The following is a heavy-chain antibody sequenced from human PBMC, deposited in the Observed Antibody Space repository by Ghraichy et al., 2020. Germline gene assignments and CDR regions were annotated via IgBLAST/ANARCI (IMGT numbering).Heavy chain of an antibody. CDR3: ARDPVAGTRGYFDY. Sequence: GESLNISCAASGFTFSSYSMNWVRQAPGKGLEWVSYISSSSSTIYYADSVKGRFTISRDNAKNSLYLQMNSLRDEDTAVYYCARDPVAGTRGYFDYWGQGTLVTVSS. CDR1: GFTFSSYS. D-gene: IGHD6-19*01. V-gene: IGHV3-48*02. CDR2: ISSSSSTI. J-gene: IGHJ4*02.